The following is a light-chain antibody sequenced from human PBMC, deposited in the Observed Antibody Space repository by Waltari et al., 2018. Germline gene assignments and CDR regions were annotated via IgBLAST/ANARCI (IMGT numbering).Light chain of an antibody. CDR1: TSDDGTSPY. CDR3: SSYAGNNISL. J-gene: IGLJ2*01. CDR2: DVN. Sequence: QSALTQPPPATGSPGQSVPIPCTGTTSDDGTSPYVSWYQHRAGKAPNLITFDVNIRPSGVPDLFSGSRSDNTASLTVSGLQAEDEADYYCSSYAGNNISLFGGGTKLTVL. V-gene: IGLV2-8*01.